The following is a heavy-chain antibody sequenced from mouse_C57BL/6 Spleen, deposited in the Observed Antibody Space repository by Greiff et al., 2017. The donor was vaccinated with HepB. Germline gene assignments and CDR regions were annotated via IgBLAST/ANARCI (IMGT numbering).Heavy chain of an antibody. CDR1: GYTFTSYW. J-gene: IGHJ2*01. V-gene: IGHV1-53*01. CDR2: INPSNGGT. D-gene: IGHD2-1*01. CDR3: AREGGNYWYYFDY. Sequence: QVQLQQPGTELVKPGASVKLSCKASGYTFTSYWMHWVKQRPGQGLEWIGNINPSNGGTNYNEKFKSKATLTVDKSSSAAYMKLSSLTSEDSAVYYCAREGGNYWYYFDYWGQGTTLTVSS.